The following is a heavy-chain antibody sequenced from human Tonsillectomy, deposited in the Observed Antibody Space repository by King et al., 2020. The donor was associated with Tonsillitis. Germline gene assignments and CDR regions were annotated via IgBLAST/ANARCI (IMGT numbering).Heavy chain of an antibody. D-gene: IGHD6-19*01. Sequence: EVQLVESGGGVVKPGGSLRLSCAGSGFSFSDAWMSWVRQAPGKGLEWVGRIKTKSDGETTDYSAPVKGRFTISRDDSKNTVYLQMHSLKAEDTAVYYCSREAQDYNRGWLDLYFFESWGQGTLVTVSS. CDR1: GFSFSDAW. CDR2: IKTKSDGETT. CDR3: SREAQDYNRGWLDLYFFES. V-gene: IGHV3-15*01. J-gene: IGHJ4*02.